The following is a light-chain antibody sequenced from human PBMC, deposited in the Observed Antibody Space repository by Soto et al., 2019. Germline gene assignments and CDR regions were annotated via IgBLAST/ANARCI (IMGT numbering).Light chain of an antibody. Sequence: QSVLTQPASVSGSPGQSITISCTGTSSDVGGYNYVSWYQQHPGKAPKLMIYDVSNRPSGVSNRFSGSKSGNTASLTISGLQAEDEADYHCSSYTISSTYVFGTGTKLTVL. V-gene: IGLV2-14*03. CDR2: DVS. CDR3: SSYTISSTYV. J-gene: IGLJ1*01. CDR1: SSDVGGYNY.